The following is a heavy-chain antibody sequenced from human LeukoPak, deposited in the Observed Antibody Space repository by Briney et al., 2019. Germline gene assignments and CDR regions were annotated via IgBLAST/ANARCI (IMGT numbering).Heavy chain of an antibody. Sequence: PGGSLRLSCAASGFTFSAYWMTWVRQAPGKGLEWVANINQDGSEKSYVDSVKGRFTISRDNAKNSLYLQMDSLRAEDTAVYYCARKTYYYDNAKGYFDYWGPGTLVAVSS. V-gene: IGHV3-7*01. D-gene: IGHD3-22*01. CDR2: INQDGSEK. CDR3: ARKTYYYDNAKGYFDY. J-gene: IGHJ4*02. CDR1: GFTFSAYW.